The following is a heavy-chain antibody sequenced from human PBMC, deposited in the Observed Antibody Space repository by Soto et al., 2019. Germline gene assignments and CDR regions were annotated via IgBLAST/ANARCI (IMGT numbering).Heavy chain of an antibody. CDR1: GFTFSSYG. J-gene: IGHJ4*02. Sequence: PGGSLRLSCAASGFTFSSYGMHWVRQAPGKGLEWVAVISYDGSNKYYADSVKGRFTISRDNSKNTLYLQMNSLRAEDTAVYYCAKDLSTTGTTGFDYWGQGTLVTVSS. D-gene: IGHD1-1*01. CDR3: AKDLSTTGTTGFDY. CDR2: ISYDGSNK. V-gene: IGHV3-30*18.